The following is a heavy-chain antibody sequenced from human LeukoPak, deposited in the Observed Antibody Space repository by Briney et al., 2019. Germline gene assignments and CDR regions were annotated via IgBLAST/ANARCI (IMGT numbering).Heavy chain of an antibody. Sequence: SETLSLTCTVSGGSISSYYWSWIRQPPGKGLEWIGYIYDSGSTNYNPSLKSRVTISVDTSKNQFSLKLSSVTAADTAVYYCARRSGWYGYFDYWGQGTLVTVSS. D-gene: IGHD6-19*01. CDR2: IYDSGST. CDR3: ARRSGWYGYFDY. CDR1: GGSISSYY. J-gene: IGHJ4*02. V-gene: IGHV4-59*08.